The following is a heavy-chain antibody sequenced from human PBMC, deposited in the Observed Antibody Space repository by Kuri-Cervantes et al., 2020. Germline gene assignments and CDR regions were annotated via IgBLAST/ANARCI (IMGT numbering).Heavy chain of an antibody. CDR1: GYSISSGYY. CDR2: IYHSGST. J-gene: IGHJ4*02. D-gene: IGHD4-23*01. V-gene: IGHV4-38-2*02. CDR3: ARAAGWGYGGIDY. Sequence: GSLRLSCTVSGYSISSGYYWGWIRQPPGKGLEWIGSIYHSGSTYYNPSLKSRVTISVDTSKNQFSLKLTSVTAADTAVYYCARAAGWGYGGIDYWGQGTLVTVSS.